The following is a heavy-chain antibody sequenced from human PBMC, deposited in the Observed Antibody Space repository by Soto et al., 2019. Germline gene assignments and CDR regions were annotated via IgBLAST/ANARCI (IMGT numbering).Heavy chain of an antibody. V-gene: IGHV4-34*01. Sequence: ETLSLTCAVYGGSFSGYYWSWIRRPPGKGLEWIGEINHSGSTNYNPSLKSRVTISVDTSKNQFSLKLSSVTAADTAVYYCARGLSCIDYWGQGTLVTVSS. CDR1: GGSFSGYY. J-gene: IGHJ4*02. D-gene: IGHD2-15*01. CDR2: INHSGST. CDR3: ARGLSCIDY.